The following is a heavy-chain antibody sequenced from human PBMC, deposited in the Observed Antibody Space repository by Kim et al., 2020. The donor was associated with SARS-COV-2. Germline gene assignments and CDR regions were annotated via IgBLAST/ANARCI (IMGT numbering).Heavy chain of an antibody. CDR3: ARGYSGYDSHFDY. J-gene: IGHJ4*02. Sequence: YAQKVQGRVTMTRDTSTSTVYMGLSSLRSEDTAVYYCARGYSGYDSHFDYWGQGTLVTVSS. D-gene: IGHD5-12*01. V-gene: IGHV1-46*01.